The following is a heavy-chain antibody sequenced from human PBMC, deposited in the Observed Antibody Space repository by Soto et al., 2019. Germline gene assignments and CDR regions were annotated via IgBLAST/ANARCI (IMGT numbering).Heavy chain of an antibody. Sequence: ASVKVSCKASGGTFSSYAINWVRQAPGQGLEWMGGITPVFGTTKYAQKFQGRVTITADESTSTAYMELRSLRSEDTAVYYCARASAPYYDSSGSPPYYFDYWGQGTLVTVSS. D-gene: IGHD3-22*01. CDR3: ARASAPYYDSSGSPPYYFDY. V-gene: IGHV1-69*13. CDR1: GGTFSSYA. J-gene: IGHJ4*02. CDR2: ITPVFGTT.